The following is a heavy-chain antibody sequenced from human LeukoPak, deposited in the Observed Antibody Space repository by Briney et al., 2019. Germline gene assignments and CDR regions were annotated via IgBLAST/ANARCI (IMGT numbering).Heavy chain of an antibody. D-gene: IGHD3-16*01. J-gene: IGHJ4*02. CDR3: ARVMRGKASFDY. CDR2: IYYSGST. CDR1: GGSISSSSYY. Sequence: PSETLSLTCTVSGGSISSSSYYWGWIRQPPGKGLEWIGSIYYSGSTYYNPSLKSRVTISVDTSKNQFSLKLSSVTAADTAVYYCARVMRGKASFDYWGQGTLVTVSS. V-gene: IGHV4-39*01.